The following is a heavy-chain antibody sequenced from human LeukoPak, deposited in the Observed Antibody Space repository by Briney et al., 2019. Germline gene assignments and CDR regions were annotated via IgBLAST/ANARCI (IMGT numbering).Heavy chain of an antibody. Sequence: ASVTVSCKASGYTCTDYYLHWVRQSPGQGFEWMGWINPNSGDTNYAQKFQGRVTMTSDTSISTAYMELSRLRSDDTAGYYCARDGGTPPFHANWSDPWGQGTLVTVSS. CDR3: ARDGGTPPFHANWSDP. D-gene: IGHD1-1*01. CDR1: GYTCTDYY. V-gene: IGHV1-2*02. J-gene: IGHJ5*02. CDR2: INPNSGDT.